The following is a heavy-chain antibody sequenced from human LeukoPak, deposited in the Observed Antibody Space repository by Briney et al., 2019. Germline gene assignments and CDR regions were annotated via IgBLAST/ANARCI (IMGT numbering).Heavy chain of an antibody. CDR1: GFTFRDHA. CDR2: ISYDGSNK. V-gene: IGHV3-30*04. J-gene: IGHJ4*02. Sequence: PGRSLRLSCTGFGFTFRDHAVSWVRQAPGKGLEWVAVISYDGSNKYYADSVKGRFTISRDNSKNTLYLQMNSLSSEDTAVYYCAKDQLQAGYSSGWLDYWGQGTLVTVSS. CDR3: AKDQLQAGYSSGWLDY. D-gene: IGHD6-19*01.